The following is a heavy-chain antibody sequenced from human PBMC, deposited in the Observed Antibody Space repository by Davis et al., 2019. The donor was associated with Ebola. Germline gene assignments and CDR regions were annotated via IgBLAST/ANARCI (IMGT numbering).Heavy chain of an antibody. V-gene: IGHV4-30-2*01. CDR2: IYRSGST. D-gene: IGHD3-10*01. CDR1: GGSISSGGYS. J-gene: IGHJ4*02. Sequence: MPSETLSLTCAVSGGSISSGGYSWSWIRQPPGKGLEWIGYIYRSGSTYYNPSLKSRVTMSVDRSKNQFSLKLSSVTAADTAVYYCARGRQYYYGSGSKSFDYWGQGTLVTVSS. CDR3: ARGRQYYYGSGSKSFDY.